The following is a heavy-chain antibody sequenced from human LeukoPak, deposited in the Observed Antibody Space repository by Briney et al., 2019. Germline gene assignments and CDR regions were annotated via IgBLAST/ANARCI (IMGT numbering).Heavy chain of an antibody. CDR3: ARLEGVRGIISDPGDY. D-gene: IGHD3-10*01. CDR1: GGSISSNTCY. Sequence: PSETLSLTCTVSGGSISSNTCYWGWIRQPPGKGLEWIGNIYYSGSTYYNPSLKSRVTISVDTSKNQFSLKLSSVTAADTAVYYCARLEGVRGIISDPGDYWGQGTLVTVSS. CDR2: IYYSGST. V-gene: IGHV4-39*07. J-gene: IGHJ4*02.